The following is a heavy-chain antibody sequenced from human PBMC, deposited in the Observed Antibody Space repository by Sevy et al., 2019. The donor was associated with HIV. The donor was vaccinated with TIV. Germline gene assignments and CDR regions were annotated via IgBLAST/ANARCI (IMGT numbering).Heavy chain of an antibody. CDR3: AKEQNRYSSSWPYYYYYYGMDV. D-gene: IGHD6-13*01. J-gene: IGHJ6*02. CDR1: GFTFSSYG. V-gene: IGHV3-30*18. Sequence: GGSLRLSCAASGFTFSSYGMHWVRQAPGKGLEWVAVISYDGSNKYYADSVKGRFTIPRDNSKNTLYLQMNSLRAEDTAVYYCAKEQNRYSSSWPYYYYYYGMDVLGQGTTVTVSS. CDR2: ISYDGSNK.